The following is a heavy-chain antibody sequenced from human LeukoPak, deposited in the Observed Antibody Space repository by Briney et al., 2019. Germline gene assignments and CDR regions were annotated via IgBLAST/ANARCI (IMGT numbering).Heavy chain of an antibody. CDR3: ARDPNSYDFWSGSGGGIDY. CDR2: ISYDGSNK. J-gene: IGHJ4*02. CDR1: GFTFSSYA. D-gene: IGHD3-3*01. V-gene: IGHV3-30-3*01. Sequence: GGSLRLSSAASGFTFSSYAMHWVRQAPGKGLEWVAVISYDGSNKYYADSVKGRFTISRDNSKNTLYLQMNSLRAEDTAVYYCARDPNSYDFWSGSGGGIDYWGQGTLVTVSS.